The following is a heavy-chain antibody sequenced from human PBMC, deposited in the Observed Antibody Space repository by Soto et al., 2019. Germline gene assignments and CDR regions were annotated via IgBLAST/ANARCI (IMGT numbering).Heavy chain of an antibody. CDR3: ARGANYDSSGYYHY. J-gene: IGHJ4*02. Sequence: QVQLQQWGAGLLKPSETLSLTCAVYGGSFSGYYWSWIRQPPGKGLEWIGEINHSGSTNYNPSLKSRVTISVDTSKNQFSLKLSSVSAADTAVYYWARGANYDSSGYYHYWGQRTLVTVSS. CDR2: INHSGST. CDR1: GGSFSGYY. D-gene: IGHD3-22*01. V-gene: IGHV4-34*01.